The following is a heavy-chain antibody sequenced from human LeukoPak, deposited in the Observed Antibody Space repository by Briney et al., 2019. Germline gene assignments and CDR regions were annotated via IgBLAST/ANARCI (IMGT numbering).Heavy chain of an antibody. J-gene: IGHJ6*02. CDR2: ISYDGSNK. V-gene: IGHV3-30-3*01. Sequence: GGSLRLSCAASGFTFSSYSMNWVRQAPGKGLEWVAVISYDGSNKYYADSVKGRFTISRDNSKNTLYLQMNSLRAEDTVVYYCARDQPVLLWFGEPSSGMDVWGQGTTVTVSS. CDR1: GFTFSSYS. CDR3: ARDQPVLLWFGEPSSGMDV. D-gene: IGHD3-10*01.